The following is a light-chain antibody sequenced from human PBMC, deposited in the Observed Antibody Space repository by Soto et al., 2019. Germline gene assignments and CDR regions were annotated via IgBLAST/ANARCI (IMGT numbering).Light chain of an antibody. CDR1: QTISSW. J-gene: IGKJ3*01. Sequence: DIQMTQSPSTLSGSVGDRVTITCRASQTISSWLAWYQQKPGKAPKLLIYAASGLQSGVPSRFNGSGSGTDFTLTISSLQPEDFATYFCQQAHTFPFTFGPGTKVDIK. CDR2: AAS. V-gene: IGKV1-12*01. CDR3: QQAHTFPFT.